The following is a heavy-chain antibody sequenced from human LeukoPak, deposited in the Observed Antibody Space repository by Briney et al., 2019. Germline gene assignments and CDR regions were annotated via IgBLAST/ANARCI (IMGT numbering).Heavy chain of an antibody. CDR3: ARQDHGDSTFVY. D-gene: IGHD4-17*01. J-gene: IGHJ4*02. Sequence: SETLSLTCTVSGYSISSGYYWGWIRQPPGKGLEWIGSIYHSGSTYYNPSLKSRVTISVDTSKNQFSLKLSSVTAADTAVYYCARQDHGDSTFVYWGQGTLVTVSS. V-gene: IGHV4-38-2*02. CDR1: GYSISSGYY. CDR2: IYHSGST.